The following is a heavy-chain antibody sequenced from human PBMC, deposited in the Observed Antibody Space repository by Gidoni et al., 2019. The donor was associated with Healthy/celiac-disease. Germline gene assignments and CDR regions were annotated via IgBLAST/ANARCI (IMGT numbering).Heavy chain of an antibody. D-gene: IGHD5-18*01. J-gene: IGHJ4*02. CDR1: GFSLRHARRG. CDR2: IFSNHEK. V-gene: IGHV2-26*01. CDR3: ARIRIATVDTAKGPIPDY. Sequence: QVTLKESGPVLVKPTQTLTLPCTVSGFSLRHARRGVSWLLQPPGKALEWLAHIFSNHEKSYSTSLKSRLTISKDTSKSQVVLTMTNMDPVDTATYYCARIRIATVDTAKGPIPDYWGQGTLVTVSS.